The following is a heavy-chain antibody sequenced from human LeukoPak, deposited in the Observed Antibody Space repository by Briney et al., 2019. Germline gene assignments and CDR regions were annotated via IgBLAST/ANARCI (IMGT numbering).Heavy chain of an antibody. CDR3: ARDSDGFDY. Sequence: PGGSLRLSCAASGFTFSSYAMSWVRQAPGKGLEWVAVISYDGSNKYYADSVKGRFTISRDNSKNTLYLQMNSLRAEDTAVYYCARDSDGFDYWGQGTLVTVSS. V-gene: IGHV3-30-3*01. J-gene: IGHJ4*02. D-gene: IGHD5-24*01. CDR2: ISYDGSNK. CDR1: GFTFSSYA.